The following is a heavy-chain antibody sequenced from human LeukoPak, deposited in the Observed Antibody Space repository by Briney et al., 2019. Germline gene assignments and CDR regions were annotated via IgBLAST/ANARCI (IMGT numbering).Heavy chain of an antibody. J-gene: IGHJ5*02. CDR2: INHSGST. CDR1: GGSFSGYY. D-gene: IGHD2-15*01. Sequence: SETLSLTCAVYGGSFSGYYWSWIRQPPGKGLEWIGEINHSGSTNYNPSLKSRVTISVDTSKNQFSLKLSSVTAADTAVYYCAREGSCSGGSCYSGGFDPWGQGTLVTVSS. V-gene: IGHV4-34*01. CDR3: AREGSCSGGSCYSGGFDP.